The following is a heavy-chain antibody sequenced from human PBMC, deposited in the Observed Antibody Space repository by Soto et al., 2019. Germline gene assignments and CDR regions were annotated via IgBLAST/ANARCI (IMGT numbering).Heavy chain of an antibody. D-gene: IGHD6-19*01. V-gene: IGHV4-39*01. CDR2: GHYSGST. J-gene: IGHJ6*03. CDR3: ARHIAASSQWPVDSMDV. CDR1: GDSITVSTYH. Sequence: QLQLQESGPGLVKPSETLSLTCTVSGDSITVSTYHWGWIRQPPGKGLEWLGTGHYSGSTYYNTSFKRRVTISVDTCRCQFSLTLTSVTAADTAVYYCARHIAASSQWPVDSMDVWGKGTTVTVSS.